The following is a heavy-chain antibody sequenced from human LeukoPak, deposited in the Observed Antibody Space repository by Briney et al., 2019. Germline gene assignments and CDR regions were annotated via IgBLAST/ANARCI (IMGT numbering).Heavy chain of an antibody. Sequence: GGSLRLSCAASGFTFSSYEMNWVRQGPGKGLEWVSYISSSGGNIYYADSVKGRFTISRDNAKNSLYLQMNSLRAEDTAVYYCARRYCSSTSCTLDNWGQGTLITVSS. CDR3: ARRYCSSTSCTLDN. CDR2: ISSSGGNI. V-gene: IGHV3-48*03. J-gene: IGHJ4*02. CDR1: GFTFSSYE. D-gene: IGHD2-2*01.